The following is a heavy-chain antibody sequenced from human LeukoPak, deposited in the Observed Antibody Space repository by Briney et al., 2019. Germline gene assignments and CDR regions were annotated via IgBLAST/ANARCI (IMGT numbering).Heavy chain of an antibody. CDR3: AGVRLSPSGYFNWFDP. CDR1: GYTFTSYG. D-gene: IGHD5-12*01. CDR2: ISAYNGNT. J-gene: IGHJ5*02. V-gene: IGHV1-18*01. Sequence: ASVKVSCKASGYTFTSYGISWVRQAPGQGLEWMGWISAYNGNTNYAQKLQGRVTMTTDTSTSTAYMELRSLRSDDTAVYYCAGVRLSPSGYFNWFDPWGQGTLVTVSS.